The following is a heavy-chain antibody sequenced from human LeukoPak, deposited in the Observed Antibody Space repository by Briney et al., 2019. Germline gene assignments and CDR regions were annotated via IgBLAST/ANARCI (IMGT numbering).Heavy chain of an antibody. CDR1: GFTFSTNS. CDR3: ARELGYCSGGRCYNMRFDP. J-gene: IGHJ5*02. Sequence: GGSLRLSCSASGFTFSTNSMNWVRQAPGKGLEWVSYISSSSGSIYYADSVKGRFTISRDNAKNSLYLQMNSRRAEDTAVYHCARELGYCSGGRCYNMRFDPWGQGTQVAVSS. D-gene: IGHD2-15*01. CDR2: ISSSSGSI. V-gene: IGHV3-48*01.